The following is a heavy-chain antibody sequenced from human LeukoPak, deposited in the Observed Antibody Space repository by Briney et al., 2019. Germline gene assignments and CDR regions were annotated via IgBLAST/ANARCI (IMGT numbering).Heavy chain of an antibody. CDR1: GFIFSNYW. Sequence: PSETLSLTCAASGFIFSNYWMHWVRQAPGKGLVWVSRINSDESSTNYADSVKGRFTISRDNAKNTLYLQMNSLRAEDTAVYYCARGGYCSGGSCYSGKDNWFDPWGQGTLVTVSS. CDR2: INSDESST. V-gene: IGHV3-74*01. D-gene: IGHD2-15*01. CDR3: ARGGYCSGGSCYSGKDNWFDP. J-gene: IGHJ5*02.